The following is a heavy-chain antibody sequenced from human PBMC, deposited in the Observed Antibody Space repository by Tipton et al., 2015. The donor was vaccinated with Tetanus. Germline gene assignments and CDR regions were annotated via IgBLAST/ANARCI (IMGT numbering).Heavy chain of an antibody. CDR3: TRGGDNLTFQRPTGRWFDP. J-gene: IGHJ5*02. Sequence: TLSLTCTVSGGSVSSGAYCWSWIRQHPGKGLESIGCISSRGSTYYNPSLTSRVSISVDTSKNQFSLKLTSVTAADKAIYYCTRGGDNLTFQRPTGRWFDPWGHGTLVSVSS. CDR1: GGSVSSGAYC. D-gene: IGHD1-1*01. V-gene: IGHV4-31*03. CDR2: ISSRGST.